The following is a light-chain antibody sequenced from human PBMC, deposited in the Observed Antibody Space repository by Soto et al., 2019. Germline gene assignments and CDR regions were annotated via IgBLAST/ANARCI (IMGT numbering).Light chain of an antibody. CDR1: QSVTTN. V-gene: IGKV3-15*01. CDR3: QQYDRWPVT. CDR2: DAS. J-gene: IGKJ4*01. Sequence: EVVITQSPSTLSVSPGERVTFSCRASQSVTTNLAWYQHKPGQSPRLLISDASTGASGIPPRLSGGASGTEFTLTIDRLQSADFAVYYCQQYDRWPVTVGGGTKVDIK.